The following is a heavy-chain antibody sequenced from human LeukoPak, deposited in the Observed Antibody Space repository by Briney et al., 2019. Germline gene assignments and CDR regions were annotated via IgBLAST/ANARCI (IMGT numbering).Heavy chain of an antibody. CDR2: IIPIFGTA. V-gene: IGHV1-69*05. CDR3: ARDLTPAYGLVYYFDY. J-gene: IGHJ4*02. Sequence: ASVKVSCKASGGTFISYAISWVRQAPGQRLEWMGRIIPIFGTAKYAQKFQGRVTITTDESTSTAYMELSSLRSEDTAVYYCARDLTPAYGLVYYFDYWGQGTLVTVSS. CDR1: GGTFISYA. D-gene: IGHD3-10*01.